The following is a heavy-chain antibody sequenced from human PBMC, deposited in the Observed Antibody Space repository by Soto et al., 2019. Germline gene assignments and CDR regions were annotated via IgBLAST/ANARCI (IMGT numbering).Heavy chain of an antibody. Sequence: PGGSLRLSCAASGFTFSSYGMHWVRQAPGKGLEWVAVIWYDGSNKYHADSVKGRFTISRDNSKNTLYLQMNSLRAEDTAVYYCARGRDWYYGVDAFDIWGQGTMVTVSS. CDR3: ARGRDWYYGVDAFDI. CDR1: GFTFSSYG. CDR2: IWYDGSNK. J-gene: IGHJ3*02. D-gene: IGHD3-10*01. V-gene: IGHV3-33*01.